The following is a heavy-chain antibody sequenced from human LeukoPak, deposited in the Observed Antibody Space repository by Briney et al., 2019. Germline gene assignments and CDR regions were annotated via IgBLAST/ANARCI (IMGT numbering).Heavy chain of an antibody. CDR2: IYYSGST. J-gene: IGHJ6*03. CDR3: ARRPGPWFGARRYYYYMDV. D-gene: IGHD3-10*01. V-gene: IGHV4-39*01. CDR1: GGSISSSSYY. Sequence: SETLSLTCTVSGGSISSSSYYWGWIRQPPGKGLEWIGSIYYSGSTYYNPSLKSRVTISVDTSKNQFSLKLSSVTAADTAVYYCARRPGPWFGARRYYYYMDVWGKGTTVTISS.